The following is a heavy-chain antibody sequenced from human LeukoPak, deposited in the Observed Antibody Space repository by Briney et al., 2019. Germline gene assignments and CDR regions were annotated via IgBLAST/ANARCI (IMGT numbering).Heavy chain of an antibody. Sequence: SVTVSCKASGGTFSSYAISWVRQAPGQGLEWMGGIIPIFGTANYAQKFQGRVTITADESTSTAYMELSSLRSEDTAVYYCARDGPIPNSIAARPEWFDPWGQGTLVTVSS. CDR2: IIPIFGTA. CDR1: GGTFSSYA. V-gene: IGHV1-69*13. D-gene: IGHD6-6*01. J-gene: IGHJ5*02. CDR3: ARDGPIPNSIAARPEWFDP.